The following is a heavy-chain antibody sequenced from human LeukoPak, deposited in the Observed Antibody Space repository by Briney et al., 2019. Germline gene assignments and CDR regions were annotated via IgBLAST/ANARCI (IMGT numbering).Heavy chain of an antibody. CDR2: INGYNGNT. J-gene: IGHJ4*02. Sequence: ASMKVSCEASGYTFTSLHINWRRQAPGQGLEWMGWINGYNGNTHYSQNLQGRVTMTRDTSTNTVYLELRSLRFDDTAVYYCARGTRARGTCDNCYSSSLDSWGQGTLLTVSS. CDR1: GYTFTSLH. CDR3: ARGTRARGTCDNCYSSSLDS. V-gene: IGHV1-18*01. D-gene: IGHD2-15*01.